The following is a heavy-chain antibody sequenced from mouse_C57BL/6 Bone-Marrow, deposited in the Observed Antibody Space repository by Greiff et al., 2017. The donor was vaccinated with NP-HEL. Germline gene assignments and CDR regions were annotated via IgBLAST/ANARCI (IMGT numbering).Heavy chain of an antibody. Sequence: EVNLVESGGGLVQPGGSLSLSCAASGFTFTDYYMSWVRQPPGKALEWLGFIRNKANGYTTEYSASVKGRFTISRDNSQSILYLQMNALRAEDSATYYWARPYYSNPFAYWGQGTLVTVSA. CDR1: GFTFTDYY. CDR2: IRNKANGYTT. J-gene: IGHJ3*01. D-gene: IGHD2-5*01. CDR3: ARPYYSNPFAY. V-gene: IGHV7-3*01.